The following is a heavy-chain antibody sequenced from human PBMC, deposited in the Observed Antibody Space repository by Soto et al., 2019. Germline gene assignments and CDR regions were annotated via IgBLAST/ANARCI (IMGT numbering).Heavy chain of an antibody. CDR2: INAGNGNT. D-gene: IGHD3-3*01. CDR3: ARKYYDFWITDYGMDV. J-gene: IGHJ6*02. Sequence: ASVKVSCKASGYTFTSYAMHWVRQAPGQRLEWMGWINAGNGNTKYSQKFQGRVTITRDTSASTAYMELSSLRSEDTAVYYCARKYYDFWITDYGMDVWGQGTTVTVSS. CDR1: GYTFTSYA. V-gene: IGHV1-3*01.